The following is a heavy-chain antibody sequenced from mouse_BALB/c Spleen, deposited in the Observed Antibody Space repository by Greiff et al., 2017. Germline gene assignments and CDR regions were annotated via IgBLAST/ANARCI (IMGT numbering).Heavy chain of an antibody. CDR1: GFSLTSYG. CDR3: ASIPPYYPAMDY. Sequence: VKLVESGPGLVQPSQSLSITCTVSGFSLTSYGVHWVRQSPGKGLEWLGVIWSGGSTDYNAAFISRLSISKDNSKSQVFFKMNSLQADDTAIYYCASIPPYYPAMDYWGQGTSVTVSS. D-gene: IGHD1-1*01. J-gene: IGHJ4*01. V-gene: IGHV2-4-1*01. CDR2: IWSGGST.